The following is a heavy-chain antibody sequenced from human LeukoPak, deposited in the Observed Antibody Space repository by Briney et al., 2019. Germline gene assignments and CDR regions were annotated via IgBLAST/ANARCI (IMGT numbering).Heavy chain of an antibody. Sequence: GGSLRLSCAASGFTFSSYTMNWVRQAPGKGLEWVSAISGSGGSTYYADSVKGRFTISRDNSKNTLYLQMNSLRAEDTAVYYCAKHAIGYFDWLTLYYFDYWGQGTLVTVSS. D-gene: IGHD3-9*01. CDR1: GFTFSSYT. CDR2: ISGSGGST. J-gene: IGHJ4*02. CDR3: AKHAIGYFDWLTLYYFDY. V-gene: IGHV3-23*01.